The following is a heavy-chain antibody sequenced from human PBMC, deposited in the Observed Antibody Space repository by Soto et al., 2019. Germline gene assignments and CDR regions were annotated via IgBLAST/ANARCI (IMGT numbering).Heavy chain of an antibody. CDR1: GYKFTAYY. CDR2: INPGSGAT. V-gene: IGHV1-2*02. J-gene: IGHJ5*02. CDR3: ARRWKGYCCNTSCYSWVDA. D-gene: IGHD2-2*01. Sequence: ASVKVSCKASGYKFTAYYMHWVRQAPGQGLEWMGWINPGSGATSYAQTFQGRVTMTRDTSINTVYMEVTSLRPDDTAVYYCARRWKGYCCNTSCYSWVDAGGEAALVKISS.